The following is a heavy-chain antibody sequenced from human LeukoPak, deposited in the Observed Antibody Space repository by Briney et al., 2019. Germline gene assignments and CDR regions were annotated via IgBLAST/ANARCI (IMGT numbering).Heavy chain of an antibody. CDR3: ASRVTYNWNYRDAFDI. J-gene: IGHJ3*02. CDR2: IYPGDSDT. Sequence: GESLKISCKGSGYSFTSYWIGWVRQMPGKGLEWMGIIYPGDSDTRYGPSFQGQVTISADKSISTAYLQWSSLKASDTAMYYCASRVTYNWNYRDAFDIWGQGTMVTISS. V-gene: IGHV5-51*01. D-gene: IGHD1-7*01. CDR1: GYSFTSYW.